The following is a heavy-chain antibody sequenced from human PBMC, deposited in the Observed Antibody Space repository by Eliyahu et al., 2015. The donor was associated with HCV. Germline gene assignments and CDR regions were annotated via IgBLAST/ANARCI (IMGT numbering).Heavy chain of an antibody. V-gene: IGHV1-69*01. Sequence: QVQLVQSGAEVKKPGSSVKVXCXASXXXFXSSAISWVRQAPGQGLEWMGGIIPFFRTTTYEQKFQGRVTITADESTSTAYLDLSSLRSDDTAVYYCAMGWAEQLGVLDHWGQGTLVTVSS. D-gene: IGHD3-16*01. J-gene: IGHJ4*02. CDR1: XXXFXSSA. CDR3: AMGWAEQLGVLDH. CDR2: IIPFFRTT.